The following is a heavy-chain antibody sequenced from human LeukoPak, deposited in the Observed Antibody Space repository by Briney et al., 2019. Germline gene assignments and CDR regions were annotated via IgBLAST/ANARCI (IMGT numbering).Heavy chain of an antibody. V-gene: IGHV4-59*02. Sequence: SETLSLTCAVSGVSVRNYYWTWFRQSPGKGLEWIAYIYYSGNTKYNPSLKSRVTIFVDTSTNQFSLEMNSVTAADTAVYYCARAKGDYWGPGTLVTVSS. CDR2: IYYSGNT. J-gene: IGHJ4*02. CDR1: GVSVRNYY. CDR3: ARAKGDY.